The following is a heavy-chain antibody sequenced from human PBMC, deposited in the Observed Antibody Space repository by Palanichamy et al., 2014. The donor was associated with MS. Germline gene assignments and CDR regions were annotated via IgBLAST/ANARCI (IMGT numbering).Heavy chain of an antibody. J-gene: IGHJ6*02. CDR1: GFTFSSYG. V-gene: IGHV3-33*01. D-gene: IGHD3-10*01. CDR3: ARDLSLMVRGVNVYGMDV. Sequence: QVQLVESGGGVVQPGRSLRLSCAASGFTFSSYGMHWVRQAPGKGLEWVAVIWYGGSNKYYADSVKGRFTISRDNSKNTLYLQMNSLRAEDTAVYYCARDLSLMVRGVNVYGMDVWGQGTTVTVSS. CDR2: IWYGGSNK.